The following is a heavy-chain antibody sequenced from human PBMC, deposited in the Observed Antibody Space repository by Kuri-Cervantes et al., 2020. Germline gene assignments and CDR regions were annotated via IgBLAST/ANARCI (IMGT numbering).Heavy chain of an antibody. V-gene: IGHV1-69*05. CDR1: GGTFSSYA. CDR3: AREFPLHSSGYSR. J-gene: IGHJ4*02. Sequence: SVKVSCKASGGTFSSYAISWVRQAPGQGLEWMGGIIPIFGTANYAQKFQGRVTMTRNTSISTAYMELSSLRSEDTAVYYCAREFPLHSSGYSRWGQGTLVTVSS. CDR2: IIPIFGTA. D-gene: IGHD3-22*01.